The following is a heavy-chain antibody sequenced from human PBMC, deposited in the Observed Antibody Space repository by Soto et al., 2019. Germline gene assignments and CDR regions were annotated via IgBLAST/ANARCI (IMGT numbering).Heavy chain of an antibody. Sequence: QVQLVQSGAEVKKPRSSVKVSCKASGDTDTNYVISWVRQAPGQGLEWMGGIFPKFGTTYSAQKLQDRLTISAEESTSTVYMQLSSLRLDDTAVYYCEAEMTFGKLSVVWGQGTTVSVSS. CDR1: GDTDTNYV. D-gene: IGHD3-16*02. CDR3: EAEMTFGKLSVV. J-gene: IGHJ6*02. CDR2: IFPKFGTT. V-gene: IGHV1-69*01.